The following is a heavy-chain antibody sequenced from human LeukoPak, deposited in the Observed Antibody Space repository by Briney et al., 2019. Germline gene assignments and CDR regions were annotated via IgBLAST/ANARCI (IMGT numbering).Heavy chain of an antibody. CDR3: ARGYYYDSSGPGVAFDI. D-gene: IGHD3-22*01. V-gene: IGHV4-38-2*01. CDR2: IYHSGST. J-gene: IGHJ3*02. Sequence: SETLSLTCAVSGYSISSGYYWGWIRQPPGKGLGWIGSIYHSGSTYYNPSLKSRVTISVDTSKNQFSLKLSAVTAADTAVYYWARGYYYDSSGPGVAFDIWGQGTMVTVSS. CDR1: GYSISSGYY.